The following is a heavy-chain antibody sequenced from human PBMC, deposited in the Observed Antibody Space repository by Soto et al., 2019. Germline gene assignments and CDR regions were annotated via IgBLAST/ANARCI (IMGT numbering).Heavy chain of an antibody. CDR1: GGSISSSNW. J-gene: IGHJ4*02. D-gene: IGHD3-22*01. Sequence: PSETLSLTCAVSGGSISSSNWWSWVRQPPGKGLEWIGEIYHSGSTNYNPSLKSRVTISVDKSKNQFSLKLSSVTAADTAVYYCARTTYYYDSSGYRASDFDYWGQGTLVTVSS. CDR3: ARTTYYYDSSGYRASDFDY. CDR2: IYHSGST. V-gene: IGHV4-4*02.